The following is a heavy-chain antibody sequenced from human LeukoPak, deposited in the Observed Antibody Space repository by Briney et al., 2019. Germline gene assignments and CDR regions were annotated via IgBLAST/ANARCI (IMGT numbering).Heavy chain of an antibody. V-gene: IGHV3-33*01. CDR3: AREYSAGWFDP. J-gene: IGHJ5*02. CDR2: IWYDGSNK. CDR1: GFTSSSYG. Sequence: GGSLRLSCAASGFTSSSYGMHWVRQAPGKGLEWVAAIWYDGSNKFYADSVKGRFTISRDNSKNTLYLQMNSLRAEDTAVYYCAREYSAGWFDPWGQGTLVTVSS. D-gene: IGHD6-13*01.